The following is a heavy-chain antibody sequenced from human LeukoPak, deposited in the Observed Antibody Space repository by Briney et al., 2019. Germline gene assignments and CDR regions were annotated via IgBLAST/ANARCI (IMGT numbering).Heavy chain of an antibody. V-gene: IGHV4-59*01. Sequence: PSETLSLTCTVSGGSISSYYWSWIRQPPGKGLEWIGYIYYSGSTNYNPSLKSRVTISVDTSKNQFSLKLSSVTAADTAVYYCARVFDRVDSSGYLLFDYWGQGTLVTAPS. CDR1: GGSISSYY. CDR3: ARVFDRVDSSGYLLFDY. J-gene: IGHJ4*02. CDR2: IYYSGST. D-gene: IGHD3-22*01.